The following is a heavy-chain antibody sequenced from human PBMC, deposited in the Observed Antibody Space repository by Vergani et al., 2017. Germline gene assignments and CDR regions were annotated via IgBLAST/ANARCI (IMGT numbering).Heavy chain of an antibody. D-gene: IGHD3-10*01. CDR1: GFTFGSYA. J-gene: IGHJ4*02. CDR2: ISGSGGST. Sequence: EVQLLESGGGLVQPGGSLRLSCAASGFTFGSYAMSWVRQAPGKGLEWVSGISGSGGSTYYADSVKGRFTISRDNSKNTLYLQMNSLRAEDTAVYYCAKKIWFGESFFDYWGQGTLVTVSS. V-gene: IGHV3-23*01. CDR3: AKKIWFGESFFDY.